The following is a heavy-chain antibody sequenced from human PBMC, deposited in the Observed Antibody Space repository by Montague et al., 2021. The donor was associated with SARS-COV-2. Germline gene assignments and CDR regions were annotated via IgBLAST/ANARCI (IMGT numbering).Heavy chain of an antibody. V-gene: IGHV3-30-3*01. J-gene: IGHJ6*02. CDR1: GFTFSSYA. CDR3: AGGGSEGLYYYYYGMDV. D-gene: IGHD3-10*01. CDR2: ISYDGSNK. Sequence: YLRLSCAASGFTFSSYAMHWFRQAPGKGLEWVAVISYDGSNKYYADSVKGRFTISRDNSKNTLYLQVNSLRAEDTAVYYCAGGGSEGLYYYYYGMDVWGQGTTVTVSS.